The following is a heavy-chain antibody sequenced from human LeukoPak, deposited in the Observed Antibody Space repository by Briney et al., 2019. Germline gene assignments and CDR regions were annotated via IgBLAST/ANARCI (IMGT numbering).Heavy chain of an antibody. CDR1: GYSFTSYR. CDR2: IYPGDSDT. J-gene: IGHJ4*02. CDR3: ARLEDIVVVPAAYLDY. D-gene: IGHD2-2*01. Sequence: GESLKISCKGSGYSFTSYRIGWVRQMPGKGLEWMGIIYPGDSDTRYSPSFQGQVTISADKSISTAYLQWSSLKASDTAMYYCARLEDIVVVPAAYLDYWGQGTLVTVSS. V-gene: IGHV5-51*01.